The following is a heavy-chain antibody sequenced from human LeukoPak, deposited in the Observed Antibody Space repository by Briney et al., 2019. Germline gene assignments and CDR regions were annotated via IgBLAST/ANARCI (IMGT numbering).Heavy chain of an antibody. Sequence: GRSLRLSCAASGFTFSSYGMHWVRQAPGKGLEWVAVMWYDGSNKYYADSVKGRFTISRDNSKKTLYLQMNSLRAEDTAVYYCARDSSDFWSGYYGEFDYWGQGTLVTVSS. J-gene: IGHJ4*02. D-gene: IGHD3-3*01. CDR2: MWYDGSNK. V-gene: IGHV3-33*01. CDR3: ARDSSDFWSGYYGEFDY. CDR1: GFTFSSYG.